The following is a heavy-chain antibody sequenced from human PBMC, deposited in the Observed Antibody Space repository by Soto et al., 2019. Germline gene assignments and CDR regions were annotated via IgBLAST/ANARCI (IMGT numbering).Heavy chain of an antibody. J-gene: IGHJ4*02. CDR1: GDSVSSNTAA. CDR3: ARGVAGSGFDL. Sequence: SPTLSLTCAISGDSVSSNTAAWNWIRSSPSRGLQWLGRTYYRSNWRHDYAVSVKSRITVNPDTSKNHFSLQLNSVTPDDPAVYYCARGVAGSGFDLWGQGTLVTVS. V-gene: IGHV6-1*01. CDR2: TYYRSNWRH. D-gene: IGHD1-26*01.